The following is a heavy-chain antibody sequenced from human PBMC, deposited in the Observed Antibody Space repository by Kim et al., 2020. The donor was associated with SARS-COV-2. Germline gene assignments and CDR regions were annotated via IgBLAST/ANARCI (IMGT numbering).Heavy chain of an antibody. CDR1: GFTFSSYG. CDR3: AKEWGSGSYPKDQYYYYYYGMDV. J-gene: IGHJ6*02. CDR2: IWYDGSNK. D-gene: IGHD3-10*01. V-gene: IGHV3-33*06. Sequence: GGSLRLSCAASGFTFSSYGMHWVRQAPGKGLEWVAVIWYDGSNKYYADSVKGRFTISRDNSKNTLYLQMNSLRAEDTAVYYCAKEWGSGSYPKDQYYYYYYGMDVWGQGTTVTVSS.